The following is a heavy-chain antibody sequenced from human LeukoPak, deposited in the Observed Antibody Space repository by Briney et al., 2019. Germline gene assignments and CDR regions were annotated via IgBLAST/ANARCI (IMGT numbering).Heavy chain of an antibody. J-gene: IGHJ4*02. D-gene: IGHD3-22*01. V-gene: IGHV1-18*01. CDR3: ARDYESGYYDSSGYYDDY. Sequence: ASVKVSCKASGYTFTSYGISWVRQAPGQGLEWMGWISAYNGNTNYAQKLQGRVTMTTDTSTSTAYMELRSLRSDDTAVYYWARDYESGYYDSSGYYDDYWGQGTLVTVSS. CDR2: ISAYNGNT. CDR1: GYTFTSYG.